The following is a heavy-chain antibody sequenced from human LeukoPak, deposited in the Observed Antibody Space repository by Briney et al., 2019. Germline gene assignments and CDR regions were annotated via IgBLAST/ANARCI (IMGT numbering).Heavy chain of an antibody. CDR1: GFTFSSYA. D-gene: IGHD1-7*01. J-gene: IGHJ6*02. CDR3: ARGPRTGTAFYYYGMDV. Sequence: GGPLRLSCAASGFTFSSYAMHWVRQAPGKGPEWVAIISYDGRNKYYADSVKGRFTISRDDPKNTLYVQMNSLRAEDTAVYYCARGPRTGTAFYYYGMDVWGQGTTVTVSS. V-gene: IGHV3-30*04. CDR2: ISYDGRNK.